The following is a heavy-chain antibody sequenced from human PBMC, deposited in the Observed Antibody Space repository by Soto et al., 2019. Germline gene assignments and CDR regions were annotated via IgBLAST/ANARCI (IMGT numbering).Heavy chain of an antibody. CDR1: GYIFVNYG. V-gene: IGHV1-18*01. CDR3: AMVDNYVTPTPQDV. D-gene: IGHD3-16*01. J-gene: IGHJ6*02. CDR2: SSPYSGNT. Sequence: QVQLVQSGDEVRKPGSSVKVSCKASGYIFVNYGIAWVRQAPGQGLERMGWSSPYSGNTHYASKVQGRLTMTTDTSTSTAYMDQGRLTSDDTAVYYWAMVDNYVTPTPQDVWGQGTTVTVSS.